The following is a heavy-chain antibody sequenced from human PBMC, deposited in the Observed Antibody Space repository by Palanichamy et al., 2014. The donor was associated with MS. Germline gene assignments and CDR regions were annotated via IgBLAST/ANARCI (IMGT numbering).Heavy chain of an antibody. CDR2: ISDSGART. J-gene: IGHJ3*02. D-gene: IGHD4-17*01. CDR3: AKDYNYGDPLDAFDI. CDR1: GFTFSNYA. V-gene: IGHV3-23*01. Sequence: EVQLLESGGGLVQPGGSLRLSCAASGFTFSNYAMSWVRQAPGKGLEWVSAISDSGARTYYTDSVKGRFTISRDNSKSTLYLQMNSLRAEDTAVFYCAKDYNYGDPLDAFDIWGQGTMVTVSS.